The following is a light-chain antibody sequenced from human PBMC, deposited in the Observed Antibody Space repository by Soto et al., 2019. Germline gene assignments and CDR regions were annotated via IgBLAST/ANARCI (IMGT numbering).Light chain of an antibody. CDR2: KAS. J-gene: IGKJ4*01. CDR1: QSITYW. V-gene: IGKV1-5*03. Sequence: DIQMTQSPSTLSASVGDRVTITCRASQSITYWLAWYQQKPGKAPAVLIYKASILQSGVPSRFIGSGSGTEFTLTISSLQPDDFATYYCQQYSRYSITFGGGTKVEIK. CDR3: QQYSRYSIT.